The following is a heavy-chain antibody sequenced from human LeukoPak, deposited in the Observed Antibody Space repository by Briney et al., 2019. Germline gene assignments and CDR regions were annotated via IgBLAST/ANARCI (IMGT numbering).Heavy chain of an antibody. CDR1: GGPIYSYY. J-gene: IGHJ4*02. D-gene: IGHD1-26*01. CDR3: ARSGGSGTYYDGSFDY. Sequence: SETLSLTCTVSGGPIYSYYWSWIRQPAGKGLEWIGRIYTSGSTNYNPSLKSRVTMSVDTSRNQFSLKMSSVTATDTAVYYCARSGGSGTYYDGSFDYWGQGTLVTVSS. CDR2: IYTSGST. V-gene: IGHV4-4*07.